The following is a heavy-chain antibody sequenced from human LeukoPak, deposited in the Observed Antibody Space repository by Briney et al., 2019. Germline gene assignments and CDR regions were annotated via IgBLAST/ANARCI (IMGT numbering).Heavy chain of an antibody. J-gene: IGHJ4*02. Sequence: SETLSLTCTVSGGSISSSSYYWGWIRKPPGKGREWIGRIYYSGSTYYNPSLKSRVTISVDPSKNQFSLKLSSVTAADTAVYYCAGGRDYVWGSYRIDYWGQGTLVTVSS. CDR2: IYYSGST. CDR1: GGSISSSSYY. D-gene: IGHD3-16*02. CDR3: AGGRDYVWGSYRIDY. V-gene: IGHV4-39*07.